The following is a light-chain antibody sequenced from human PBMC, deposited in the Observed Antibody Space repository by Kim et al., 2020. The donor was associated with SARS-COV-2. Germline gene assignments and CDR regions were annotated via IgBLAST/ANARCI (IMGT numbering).Light chain of an antibody. V-gene: IGLV2-18*02. CDR1: SRDVGSYNR. J-gene: IGLJ3*02. CDR2: EVS. CDR3: SSYTSSSTWV. Sequence: QSVPISCTGTSRDVGSYNRVSWYQQPPGTAPKLMIYEVSNRPSGVPDRFSGSKSGNTASLTISGLQAEDEADYYCSSYTSSSTWVFGGGTQLTVL.